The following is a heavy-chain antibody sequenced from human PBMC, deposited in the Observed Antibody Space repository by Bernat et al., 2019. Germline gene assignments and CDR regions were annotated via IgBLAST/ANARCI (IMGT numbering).Heavy chain of an antibody. CDR2: IWYDGSNK. V-gene: IGHV3-33*01. Sequence: QVQLVESGGGVVQPGRSLRLSCAASGFTFSSYGMHWVRQAPGKGLEWVAVIWYDGSNKYYADSVKGRFTISRDNSKNTLYLQMNSLRAEDTAVYYCASLPPSPRWPRPLHYFDYWGQGTLVTVSS. CDR3: ASLPPSPRWPRPLHYFDY. CDR1: GFTFSSYG. J-gene: IGHJ4*02. D-gene: IGHD5-12*01.